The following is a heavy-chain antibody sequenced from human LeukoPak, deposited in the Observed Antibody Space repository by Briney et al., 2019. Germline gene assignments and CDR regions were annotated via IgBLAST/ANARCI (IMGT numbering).Heavy chain of an antibody. V-gene: IGHV3-21*01. CDR2: ISSSSGYI. D-gene: IGHD1-14*01. CDR3: ARDRNRCDY. Sequence: PGGSLRLSCAASGFTFSSYSMNWVRQAPEKGLEWVSSISSSSGYIYYADSLKGRFTISRDNAKNSLYLQMNSLRAEDTAVYYCARDRNRCDYWGQGTLVTVSS. CDR1: GFTFSSYS. J-gene: IGHJ4*02.